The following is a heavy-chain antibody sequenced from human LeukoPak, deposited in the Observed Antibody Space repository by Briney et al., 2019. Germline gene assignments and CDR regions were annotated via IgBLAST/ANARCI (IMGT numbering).Heavy chain of an antibody. CDR1: GGSISSYY. J-gene: IGHJ6*03. V-gene: IGHV4-59*01. Sequence: SETLSLTCTVSGGSISSYYWSWIRQPPGKGLEWIGYIYYSGSTNYNPSLKSRVTISLDTSMDQFSLKLSSVTAADTAVYYCARGYSPSSYYYYMDVWGKGTTVTISS. CDR2: IYYSGST. CDR3: ARGYSPSSYYYYMDV. D-gene: IGHD5-18*01.